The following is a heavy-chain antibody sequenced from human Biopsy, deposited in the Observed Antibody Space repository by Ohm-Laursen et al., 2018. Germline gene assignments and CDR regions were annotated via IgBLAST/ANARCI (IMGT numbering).Heavy chain of an antibody. V-gene: IGHV3-74*01. Sequence: LRLSCTASGYTFSSYWMHWVRQAPGKGLVWVSRINRDGSSTTYADSVKGRFTISRDSAKNTLYLQMNSLRAEDTAVYYCAREGYCSRTSCYPDYWGQGTLVTVSS. CDR3: AREGYCSRTSCYPDY. CDR2: INRDGSST. J-gene: IGHJ4*02. CDR1: GYTFSSYW. D-gene: IGHD2-2*01.